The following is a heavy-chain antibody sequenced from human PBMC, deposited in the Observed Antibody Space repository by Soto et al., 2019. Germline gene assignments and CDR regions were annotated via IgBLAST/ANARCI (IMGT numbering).Heavy chain of an antibody. D-gene: IGHD6-13*01. J-gene: IGHJ6*02. CDR3: ASSSWYWDNYYYYGMDV. CDR1: GYSFTSYW. V-gene: IGHV5-51*01. CDR2: IYPGDSDT. Sequence: GESLKISCKGSGYSFTSYWIGWVRQMPGKGLEWMGIIYPGDSDTRYSPSFQGQVTISADKSISTAYLQWSSLKASDTAMYYCASSSWYWDNYYYYGMDVWGQGTTVTLS.